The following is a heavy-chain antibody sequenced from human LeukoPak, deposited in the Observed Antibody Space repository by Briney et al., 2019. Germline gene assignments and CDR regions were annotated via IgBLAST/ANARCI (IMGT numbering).Heavy chain of an antibody. CDR3: ASLVSGEIGFDY. CDR2: ISYDGSNK. Sequence: AGGSLRLSCAASGFTFSSYAMHWVRQAPGKGLEWVAVISYDGSNKYYADSVKGRFTISRDNSKNTLYLQMNSLRAEDTAVYYCASLVSGEIGFDYWGQGTLVTVSS. D-gene: IGHD5-12*01. CDR1: GFTFSSYA. J-gene: IGHJ4*02. V-gene: IGHV3-30-3*01.